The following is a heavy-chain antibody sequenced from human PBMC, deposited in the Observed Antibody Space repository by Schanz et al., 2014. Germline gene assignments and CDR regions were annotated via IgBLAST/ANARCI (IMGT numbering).Heavy chain of an antibody. Sequence: QVQLQESGPGLVKPSQTLSLTCTVSGGSISSGGYYWSWIRRHPGKGLEWIGYIYYSGNTYYNPSLRGRVSMSLDTAKNQFSLNLTSVTAADTAVYYCASRRRMGISMVRGILKGWFDPWGQGTLVTVAS. CDR3: ASRRRMGISMVRGILKGWFDP. CDR1: GGSISSGGYY. CDR2: IYYSGNT. D-gene: IGHD3-10*01. V-gene: IGHV4-31*03. J-gene: IGHJ5*02.